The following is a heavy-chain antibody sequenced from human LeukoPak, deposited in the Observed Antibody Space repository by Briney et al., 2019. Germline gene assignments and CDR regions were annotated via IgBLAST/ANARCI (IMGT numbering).Heavy chain of an antibody. CDR1: GFTFTGYY. Sequence: ASVKVFCKASGFTFTGYYMHWVRQAPGQGLEWMGWINPNSGGTNYAQKFQGRVTMTRDTSISTAYMELSRLRSDDTAVYYCARAGIVVVQDDAFDIWGQGTMVTVSS. CDR3: ARAGIVVVQDDAFDI. D-gene: IGHD2-2*01. V-gene: IGHV1-2*02. J-gene: IGHJ3*02. CDR2: INPNSGGT.